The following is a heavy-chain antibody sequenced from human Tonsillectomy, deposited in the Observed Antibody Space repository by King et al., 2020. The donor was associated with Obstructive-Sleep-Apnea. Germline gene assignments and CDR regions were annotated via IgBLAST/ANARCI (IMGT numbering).Heavy chain of an antibody. CDR1: GYTFTSYD. V-gene: IGHV1-8*01. D-gene: IGHD3-22*01. Sequence: VQLVESGAEVKKPGASVMVSCKASGYTFTSYDINWVRQAPGQGLEWMGWMNPNSENTGYAQQFQGRVTMTRDTSITTAYMELSSLRSEDTAVYYCARVRAHPSDSSGYYTWGYWGQGTLVTVSS. CDR3: ARVRAHPSDSSGYYTWGY. CDR2: MNPNSENT. J-gene: IGHJ4*02.